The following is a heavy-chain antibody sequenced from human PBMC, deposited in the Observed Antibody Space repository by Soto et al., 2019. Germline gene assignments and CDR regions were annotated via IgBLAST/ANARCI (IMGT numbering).Heavy chain of an antibody. CDR1: GFTFSSYS. Sequence: TGGSLRLSCAASGFTFSSYSMNWVRQAPGKGLEWVSSISSSSSYICYADSVKGRFTISRDNAKNSQYLQMNSLRAEDTAVYYCARLAQPAHYYFDYWGQGTLVTVSS. CDR3: ARLAQPAHYYFDY. D-gene: IGHD6-13*01. J-gene: IGHJ4*02. V-gene: IGHV3-21*01. CDR2: ISSSSSYI.